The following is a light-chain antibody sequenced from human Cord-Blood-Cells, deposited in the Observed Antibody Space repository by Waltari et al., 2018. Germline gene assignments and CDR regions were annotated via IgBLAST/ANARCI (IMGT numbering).Light chain of an antibody. V-gene: IGKV3-11*01. CDR2: DAA. J-gene: IGKJ2*03. Sequence: EIVLTQSPATLSLSPGERANLSFRASQIVSSYLAWYQQKPGQAPRLLIYDAANRATGIPDRFSGSGSGTDFTLTISSLEPEDFAVYYCQQRSNWPYSFGQGTKLEIK. CDR1: QIVSSY. CDR3: QQRSNWPYS.